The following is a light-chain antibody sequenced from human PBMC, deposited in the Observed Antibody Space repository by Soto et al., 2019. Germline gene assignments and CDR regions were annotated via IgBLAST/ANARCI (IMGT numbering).Light chain of an antibody. CDR3: QQAHCFPFT. V-gene: IGKV1-12*01. Sequence: DTPMTQSPASVSASLGDRVTITCRASQGISSWLAWYQQKPGKAPKLLIYAASTLQSGVPYRFSGSGSGTDVTLIISTQQHESVATYYCQQAHCFPFTVGAGTKVEIK. J-gene: IGKJ4*01. CDR2: AAS. CDR1: QGISSW.